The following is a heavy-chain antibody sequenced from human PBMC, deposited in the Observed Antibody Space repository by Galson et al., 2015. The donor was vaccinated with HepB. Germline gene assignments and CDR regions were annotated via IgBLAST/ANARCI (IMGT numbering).Heavy chain of an antibody. J-gene: IGHJ6*02. CDR1: GFTFSDYS. Sequence: SLRLSCAGSGFTFSDYSMNWVRQAPGKGLEWVASISSRNGHINYVDSVKGRFAISRDNAKNSLHLHMKSLRAEDTAVYYCARDKDHESWSGYYVASYYYYGMDVWGQGTTVTVSS. CDR3: ARDKDHESWSGYYVASYYYYGMDV. D-gene: IGHD3-3*01. CDR2: ISSRNGHI. V-gene: IGHV3-21*01.